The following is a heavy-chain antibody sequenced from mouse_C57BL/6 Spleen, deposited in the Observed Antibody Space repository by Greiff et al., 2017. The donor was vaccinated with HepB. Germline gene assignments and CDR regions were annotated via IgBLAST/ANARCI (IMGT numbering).Heavy chain of an antibody. CDR3: ARYDYDGYWYFDV. CDR2: ISYSGST. CDR1: GYSITSGYD. V-gene: IGHV3-1*01. D-gene: IGHD2-4*01. J-gene: IGHJ1*03. Sequence: DVQLQESGPGMVKPSQSLSLTCTVTGYSITSGYDWHWIRHFPGNKLEWMGYISYSGSTNYNPSLKSGISITHDTSKNHFFLKLNSVTTEDTATYYCARYDYDGYWYFDVWGTGTTVTVSS.